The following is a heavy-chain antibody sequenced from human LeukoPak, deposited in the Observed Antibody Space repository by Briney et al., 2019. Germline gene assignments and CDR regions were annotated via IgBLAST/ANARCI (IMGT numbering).Heavy chain of an antibody. Sequence: SVKVSCKASGGTFSSYAISWVRQAPGQGLEWMGRIIPIFGTANYAQKFQGRVTITTDESTSTAYMELSSLRSEDTAVYYCARQLGEEQWLVSNWFDXWGQGTLVTV. J-gene: IGHJ5*02. V-gene: IGHV1-69*05. CDR2: IIPIFGTA. D-gene: IGHD6-19*01. CDR1: GGTFSSYA. CDR3: ARQLGEEQWLVSNWFDX.